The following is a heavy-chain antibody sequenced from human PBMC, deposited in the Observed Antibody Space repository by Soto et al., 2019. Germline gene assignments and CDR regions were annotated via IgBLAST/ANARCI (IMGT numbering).Heavy chain of an antibody. CDR1: GFTFSTYA. CDR3: AREWRRSMFPGGMDV. J-gene: IGHJ6*02. CDR2: INGGDGYT. Sequence: ASVKVSCKASGFTFSTYAMYWVRQAPGQRLEWMGWINGGDGYTKYSQKFQGRVTITRDTSASTAYMALSSLRFEDTAVYYCAREWRRSMFPGGMDVWGQGTTVTVSS. V-gene: IGHV1-3*01. D-gene: IGHD3-10*02.